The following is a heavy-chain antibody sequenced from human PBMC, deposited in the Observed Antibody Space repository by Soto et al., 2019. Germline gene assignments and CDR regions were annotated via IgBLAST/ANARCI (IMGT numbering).Heavy chain of an antibody. D-gene: IGHD3-22*01. CDR3: ARDTQGGYYDPSFYFDY. V-gene: IGHV1-2*02. CDR2: INPNSGGT. CDR1: GYTVTGYY. Sequence: GASVKVSCKASGYTVTGYYMHCVRQAPGQVLEWMGWINPNSGGTNYAQKFQGRVTMTRDTSISTAYMELSRLRSDDTAVYYCARDTQGGYYDPSFYFDYWGQGTLVTVSS. J-gene: IGHJ4*02.